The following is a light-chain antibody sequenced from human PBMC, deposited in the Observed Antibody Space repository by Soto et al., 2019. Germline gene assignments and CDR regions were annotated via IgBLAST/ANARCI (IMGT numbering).Light chain of an antibody. J-gene: IGKJ2*01. Sequence: EIVLTQSPATLSLSPGERATLSCRASQSVSTYVAWYQQKPGQAPRLVLYHASNRATGIPARFSGSGSETDLTLNISSLEPEDFAVYYCQQRDNRPYTFGQGTRLEI. V-gene: IGKV3-11*01. CDR1: QSVSTY. CDR2: HAS. CDR3: QQRDNRPYT.